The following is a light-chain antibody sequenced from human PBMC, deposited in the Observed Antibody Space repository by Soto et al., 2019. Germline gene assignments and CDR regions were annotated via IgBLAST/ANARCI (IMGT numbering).Light chain of an antibody. CDR3: QYSGSASGWT. J-gene: IGKJ1*01. CDR1: ESVASNY. V-gene: IGKV3-20*01. CDR2: DAS. Sequence: PGETATLSCRASESVASNYLAWYQQRPGQAPRLLIYDASYRATGIPARFSGSGSGTDFTLTISSLEPEDFAVYYCQYSGSASGWTFGRGTKVDIK.